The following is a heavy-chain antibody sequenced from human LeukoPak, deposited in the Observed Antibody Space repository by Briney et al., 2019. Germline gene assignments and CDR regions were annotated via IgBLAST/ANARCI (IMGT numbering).Heavy chain of an antibody. J-gene: IGHJ4*02. CDR3: LRDRDY. CDR1: GSAFSNFW. CDR2: IKTDGSST. V-gene: IGHV3-74*01. Sequence: PGGSLRLSCTASGSAFSNFWMHWVRQTPGKGLVWVSRIKTDGSSTNCADSVKGRFTISRDNAKNTLYLQMNSLRAEDTAVYYCLRDRDYWGQGTLVTVSS.